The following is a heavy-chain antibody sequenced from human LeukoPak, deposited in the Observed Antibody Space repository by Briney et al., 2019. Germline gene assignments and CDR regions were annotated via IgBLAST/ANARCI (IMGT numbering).Heavy chain of an antibody. D-gene: IGHD6-13*01. Sequence: SETLSLTCTGSGGSISSYYWSWVRQPAGKGLEWIGRIYASGNTNYNPSLKGRVTMSLDTSKNQFSLNLSSVTAADTAVYYCARGRGSSWYYFDYWGRGTLVTVSS. CDR1: GGSISSYY. V-gene: IGHV4-4*07. CDR3: ARGRGSSWYYFDY. J-gene: IGHJ4*02. CDR2: IYASGNT.